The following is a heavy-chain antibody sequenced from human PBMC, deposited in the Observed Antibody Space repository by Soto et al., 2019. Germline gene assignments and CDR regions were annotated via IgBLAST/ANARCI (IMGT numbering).Heavy chain of an antibody. CDR3: ARDSRDYYYRYFDC. J-gene: IGHJ4*02. CDR2: TYYRSQWYD. D-gene: IGHD3-22*01. Sequence: SQTLSLTCAISGDSVSRNSAAWNWIRQSPSRGLEWLGRTYYRSQWYDDYAESVKSRISITPDTSKNQFSLQLSSVTPEDTAVYYCARDSRDYYYRYFDCWGRGPLVTVYS. CDR1: GDSVSRNSAA. V-gene: IGHV6-1*01.